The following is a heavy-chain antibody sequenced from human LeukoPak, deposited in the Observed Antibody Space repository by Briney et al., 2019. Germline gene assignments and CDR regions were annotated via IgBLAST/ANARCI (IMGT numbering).Heavy chain of an antibody. D-gene: IGHD3-9*01. J-gene: IGHJ4*02. Sequence: GESLRISCQASGYSFPIYWIAWVRQVSGKGLEWLGIIYPSNSDTRYSPSFQGRVTISVDTSVTTAYLQLSSLQTSDTAIYYCARHSYDDILTGTTPPGYWGQGTLLTISS. CDR3: ARHSYDDILTGTTPPGY. V-gene: IGHV5-51*01. CDR2: IYPSNSDT. CDR1: GYSFPIYW.